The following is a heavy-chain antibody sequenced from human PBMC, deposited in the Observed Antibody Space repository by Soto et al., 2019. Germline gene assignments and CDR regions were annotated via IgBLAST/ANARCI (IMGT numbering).Heavy chain of an antibody. Sequence: LRLSCVASGFTVSSNYMSWVRQAPGKGLEWVSVSYSGGSTDYADSVKGRFTISRDDSKNTLYLQMNSLRAEDTAVYYCARARDGYNFLYEPTWGQGTLVTVSS. J-gene: IGHJ4*02. V-gene: IGHV3-53*01. CDR1: GFTVSSNY. CDR3: ARARDGYNFLYEPT. CDR2: SYSGGST. D-gene: IGHD5-12*01.